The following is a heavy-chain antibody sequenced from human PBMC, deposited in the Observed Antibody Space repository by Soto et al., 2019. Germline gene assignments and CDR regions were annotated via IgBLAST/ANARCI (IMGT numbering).Heavy chain of an antibody. D-gene: IGHD3-16*01. Sequence: GGSLRLSCAASGFTFSSYAMSWVRQAPGKGLEWVSAISGSGGSTYYADSVKGRFTISRDNSKNTLYLQMNSLRAEDTAVYFCSHGQIMGHYRSELDFWGPGTLVTVSS. CDR3: SHGQIMGHYRSELDF. CDR1: GFTFSSYA. J-gene: IGHJ4*02. CDR2: ISGSGGST. V-gene: IGHV3-23*01.